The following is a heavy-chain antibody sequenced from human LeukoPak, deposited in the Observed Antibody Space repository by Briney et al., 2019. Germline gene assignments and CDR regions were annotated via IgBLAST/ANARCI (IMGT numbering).Heavy chain of an antibody. CDR2: IWYDGSNK. Sequence: PGGSLRLSCAASGFTFSSYGMHWVRQAPGKGLEWVAVIWYDGSNKYYADSVKGRFTISRDNSKNTLYLQMNSLRAEDTAVYYCATSVGYDSSGSPYFDYWGQGTLVTVSS. V-gene: IGHV3-30*02. D-gene: IGHD3-22*01. J-gene: IGHJ4*02. CDR3: ATSVGYDSSGSPYFDY. CDR1: GFTFSSYG.